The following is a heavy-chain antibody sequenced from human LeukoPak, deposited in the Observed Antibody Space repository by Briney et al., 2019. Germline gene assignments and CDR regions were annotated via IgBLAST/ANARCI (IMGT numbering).Heavy chain of an antibody. V-gene: IGHV4-39*01. CDR1: GGSISSSSYY. CDR3: ARRAMVRGGTYFDY. Sequence: KPSETLSLTCTVSGGSISSSSYYWGWIRQPPGKGLEWIGSIYYSGSTYYNPSLKSRVTISVDTSKNQFSLKLSSVTAADTAVYYCARRAMVRGGTYFDYWGQGTLVTVSS. J-gene: IGHJ4*02. CDR2: IYYSGST. D-gene: IGHD3-10*01.